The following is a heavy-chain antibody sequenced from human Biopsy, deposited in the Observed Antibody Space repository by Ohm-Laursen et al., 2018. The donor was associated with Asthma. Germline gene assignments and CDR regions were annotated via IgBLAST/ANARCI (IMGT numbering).Heavy chain of an antibody. V-gene: IGHV4-59*01. CDR1: GVSIRSYY. CDR2: IHYSGST. D-gene: IGHD2-15*01. Sequence: PSQTLSLTCTVSGVSIRSYYWTWIRQPPGKGLEWIGNIHYSGSTYSNPSPKSRVTISVDTSKKQISLRLSSVIAADTAVYYCAGFCSGGNCPGHWGQGTLVTVSS. J-gene: IGHJ4*02. CDR3: AGFCSGGNCPGH.